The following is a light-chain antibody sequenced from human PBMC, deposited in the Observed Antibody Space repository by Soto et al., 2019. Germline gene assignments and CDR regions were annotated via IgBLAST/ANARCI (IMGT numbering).Light chain of an antibody. CDR2: GAS. CDR3: QYYSSSSWT. Sequence: EIVLTQSPRTLSLSPWEGATLSCRARQSVSSSYLAWYQQKPGQAPRRLIYGASSRATGIPERFSGSGSGTDFTLTISRLEPEYFAVYYCQYYSSSSWTFGQGNEVEIK. J-gene: IGKJ1*01. V-gene: IGKV3-20*01. CDR1: QSVSSSY.